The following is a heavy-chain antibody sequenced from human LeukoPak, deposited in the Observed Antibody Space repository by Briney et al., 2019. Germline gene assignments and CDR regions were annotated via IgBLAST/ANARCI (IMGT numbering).Heavy chain of an antibody. J-gene: IGHJ2*01. Sequence: SETLSLTCTVSGASISSSYWSWIRQPPGKGLEWIGYIYYAGSTNYNPSLKSRVTISVDTSKNQFSLKLSSVTAADTAVYYCARATVTAWYFDLWGRGTLVTVSP. D-gene: IGHD4-17*01. V-gene: IGHV4-59*01. CDR2: IYYAGST. CDR3: ARATVTAWYFDL. CDR1: GASISSSY.